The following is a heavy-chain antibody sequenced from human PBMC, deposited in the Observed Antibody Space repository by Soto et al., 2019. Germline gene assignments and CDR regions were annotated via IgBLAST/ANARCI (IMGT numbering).Heavy chain of an antibody. CDR1: GYTLTSYG. CDR3: ARVGTYGTIGVCCFDGMDV. D-gene: IGHD2-8*01. CDR2: ISASNGNT. Sequence: QVQLVQSGAEVKKPGASVKVSCKAYGYTLTSYGISWVRQAPGQGLEWMGRISASNGNTTYAQTFHGRVSMPTYTSTSTSYMELRSLRSDVTAVYYCARVGTYGTIGVCCFDGMDVWGQGTIVTVSS. V-gene: IGHV1-18*01. J-gene: IGHJ6*02.